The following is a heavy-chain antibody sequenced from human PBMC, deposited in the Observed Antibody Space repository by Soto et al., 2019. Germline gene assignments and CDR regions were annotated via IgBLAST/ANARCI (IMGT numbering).Heavy chain of an antibody. CDR1: GGSFSGYY. Sequence: SETLSLTCAVYGGSFSGYYWSWIRQPPGKGLEWIGEINHSGSTNYNPSLKSRVTISVDTSKNQFSLKLSSVTAADTAVYYCARLIQNQYDYIWGSYRYTGRYFDYWGQGTLVTVSS. J-gene: IGHJ4*02. CDR3: ARLIQNQYDYIWGSYRYTGRYFDY. D-gene: IGHD3-16*02. V-gene: IGHV4-34*01. CDR2: INHSGST.